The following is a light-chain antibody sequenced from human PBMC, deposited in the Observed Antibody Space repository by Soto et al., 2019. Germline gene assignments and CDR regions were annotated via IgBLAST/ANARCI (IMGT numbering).Light chain of an antibody. V-gene: IGKV3-20*01. CDR2: GAF. CDR3: QQYGSLPKT. Sequence: EIVLTQSPGTLSLSPGERATLSCRASQSVSRYLAWYQQKPGQAPRLLIYGAFSRANGIPVRFSGSASGTDFTLIISRLEPEDVAVYYCQQYGSLPKTFGQGTKVDIK. CDR1: QSVSRY. J-gene: IGKJ1*01.